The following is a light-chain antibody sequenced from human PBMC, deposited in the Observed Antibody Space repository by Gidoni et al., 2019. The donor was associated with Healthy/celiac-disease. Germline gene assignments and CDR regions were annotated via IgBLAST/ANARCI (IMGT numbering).Light chain of an antibody. CDR2: DAS. CDR3: QQYNSYTLT. J-gene: IGKJ1*01. CDR1: QRISSW. V-gene: IGKV1-5*01. Sequence: DIQMTKSPSTLSASVGDRVTITCRASQRISSWLAWYQQKPGKAPKLLIYDASSLESGVPSRFSGSGSGTEFTLTISSLQPDDFATYYCQQYNSYTLTFXQXTKVDIK.